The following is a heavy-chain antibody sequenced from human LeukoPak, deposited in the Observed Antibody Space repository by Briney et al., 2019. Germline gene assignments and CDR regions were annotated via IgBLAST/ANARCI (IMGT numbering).Heavy chain of an antibody. V-gene: IGHV1-18*01. CDR2: ISAYNGNT. Sequence: ASVKVSCKASGYTFTSYGISWVRQAPGQGLEWMGWISAYNGNTNYAQKLQGRVTMTTDTSTSTAYMELRSLRSDDTAVYYCARYCSSTSCPIYYNWFDPWGQGTLVTVSS. J-gene: IGHJ5*02. D-gene: IGHD2-2*01. CDR1: GYTFTSYG. CDR3: ARYCSSTSCPIYYNWFDP.